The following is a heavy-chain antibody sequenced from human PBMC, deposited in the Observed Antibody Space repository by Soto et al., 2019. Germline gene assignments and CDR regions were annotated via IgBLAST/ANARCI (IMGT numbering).Heavy chain of an antibody. V-gene: IGHV3-48*03. Sequence: GGSLRLSCSPSGVTFSGYEMNWVRQAPGKGLEWVSYISTSGRTIYYADSVKGRFTISRDNAKNSLYLQMNSLRAEDTAVYYCARENHYYFDYWGQGTLVTVSS. CDR2: ISTSGRTI. J-gene: IGHJ4*02. CDR1: GVTFSGYE. CDR3: ARENHYYFDY.